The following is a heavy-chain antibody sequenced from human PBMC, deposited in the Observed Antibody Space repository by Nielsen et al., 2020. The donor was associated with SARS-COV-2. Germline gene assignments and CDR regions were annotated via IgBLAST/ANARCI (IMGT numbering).Heavy chain of an antibody. CDR2: IKPDGSKS. V-gene: IGHV3-74*01. CDR1: GFTFSSYY. Sequence: GESLKISCAGSGFTFSSYYFNWVRQAPGKGLMWVSRIKPDGSKSDYADSVKGRFTISRDNARDTLYLQMNSLRAEDTGVYYCVRVRDDGYYYDTGPFDYWGQGALVTVSS. CDR3: VRVRDDGYYYDTGPFDY. J-gene: IGHJ4*02. D-gene: IGHD3-22*01.